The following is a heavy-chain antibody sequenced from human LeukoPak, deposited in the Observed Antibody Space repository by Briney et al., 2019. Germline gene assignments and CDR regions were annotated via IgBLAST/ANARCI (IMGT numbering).Heavy chain of an antibody. CDR3: ARDLIVGAHFDY. J-gene: IGHJ4*02. Sequence: RGSLRLSCAASGFTFSSYEMNWVRPAPGKGLGWVSYISSGGNTRYYADSVKGRFTISRDNAKNPLYLQMNSLRAEDTAVYYCARDLIVGAHFDYWGQGTLVTVSS. V-gene: IGHV3-48*03. D-gene: IGHD1-26*01. CDR2: ISSGGNTR. CDR1: GFTFSSYE.